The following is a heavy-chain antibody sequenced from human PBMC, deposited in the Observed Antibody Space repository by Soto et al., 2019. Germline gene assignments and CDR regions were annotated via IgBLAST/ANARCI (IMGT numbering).Heavy chain of an antibody. CDR3: ARDRNGDYYGMDV. CDR1: GGSISSSNW. J-gene: IGHJ6*02. CDR2: IYHSGST. Sequence: QVQLQESGPGLVKPSGTLSLTCAVSGGSISSSNWWSWVRQPPGKGLEWIGEIYHSGSTNYNPSLKSRVPISVAKSKTQFSLKLSSVTAADTAVYYCARDRNGDYYGMDVWGQGTTVTVSS. V-gene: IGHV4-4*02. D-gene: IGHD4-17*01.